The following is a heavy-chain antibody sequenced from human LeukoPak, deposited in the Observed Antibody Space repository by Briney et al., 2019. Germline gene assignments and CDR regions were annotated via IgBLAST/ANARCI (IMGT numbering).Heavy chain of an antibody. Sequence: GGSLRLSCAASGFTFSSYGLHWVRQAPGKGLEWVAVIWYDGGNKYYADSVKGRFTISRDNSKNTLYLRMNSLRAEDTAVYYCAKLVIAAAGDFDYWGQGTLVTVSS. CDR1: GFTFSSYG. J-gene: IGHJ4*02. D-gene: IGHD6-13*01. CDR3: AKLVIAAAGDFDY. V-gene: IGHV3-33*06. CDR2: IWYDGGNK.